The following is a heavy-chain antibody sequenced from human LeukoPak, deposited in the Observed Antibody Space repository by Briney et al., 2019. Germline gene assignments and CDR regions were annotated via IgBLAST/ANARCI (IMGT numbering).Heavy chain of an antibody. CDR1: GGSISTYS. Sequence: SETLSLTCTVSGGSISTYSWTWIRQPPGKGLEWIGNIYYSGSTNYNPSLKSRVTISIDTSKNQFSLNLSSVTAAATAVYYCARGDRLYGYNYWGQGTLVTVSS. CDR3: ARGDRLYGYNY. J-gene: IGHJ4*02. V-gene: IGHV4-59*01. CDR2: IYYSGST. D-gene: IGHD5-18*01.